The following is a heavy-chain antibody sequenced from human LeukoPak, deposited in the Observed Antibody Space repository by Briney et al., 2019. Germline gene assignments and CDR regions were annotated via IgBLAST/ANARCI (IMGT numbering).Heavy chain of an antibody. D-gene: IGHD3-22*01. CDR1: GGSFSGYY. J-gene: IGHJ4*02. V-gene: IGHV4-34*01. CDR2: INHSGST. Sequence: PSETLSLTCAVSGGSFSGYYWSWIRQPPGKGLEWIGEINHSGSTNYNPSLKSRVTISVDTSKNQFSLKLSSVTAADTAVYYCAQSYDSSGFYNYWGQGTLVTVSS. CDR3: AQSYDSSGFYNY.